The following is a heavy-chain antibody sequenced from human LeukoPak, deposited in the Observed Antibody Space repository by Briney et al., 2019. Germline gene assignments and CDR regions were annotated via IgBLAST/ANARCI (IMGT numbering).Heavy chain of an antibody. CDR1: GFTFSIYT. D-gene: IGHD6-6*01. V-gene: IGHV3-21*01. J-gene: IGHJ6*02. CDR2: ISSGGTYI. CDR3: AREEDSSTIRSSHGMDV. Sequence: GGSLRLSCATSGFTFSIYTMNWVRQAPGKGLEWVSCISSGGTYIYNADSVKGRFTISRDNAKNSLYLQMNNPRAEDTAVYYCAREEDSSTIRSSHGMDVWGQGTTVTVSS.